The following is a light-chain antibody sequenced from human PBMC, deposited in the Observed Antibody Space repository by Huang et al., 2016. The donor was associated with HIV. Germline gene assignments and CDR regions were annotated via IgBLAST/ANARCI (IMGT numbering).Light chain of an antibody. J-gene: IGKJ1*01. CDR2: AAS. CDR3: QQTYSTPRT. Sequence: DIQMTQSPSSLSASVGDRVTITCRASQTINTYLNWYQQKPGKAPKRLIYAASSLHSGVPSMFSGSGSGTDFTLTISGLQREDFATYFCQQTYSTPRTFGQGTRVEIK. V-gene: IGKV1-39*01. CDR1: QTINTY.